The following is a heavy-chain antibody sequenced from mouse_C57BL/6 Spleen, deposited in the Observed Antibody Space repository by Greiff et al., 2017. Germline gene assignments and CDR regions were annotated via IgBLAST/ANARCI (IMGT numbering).Heavy chain of an antibody. CDR3: TILYSAGYVAFAY. J-gene: IGHJ3*01. Sequence: EVQLQQSGAELVRPGASVKLSCTASGFNIKDDYMHWVKQRPEQGLEWIGWIDPENGDTEYASKFQGKATITEDTSSNTAYLQLSSLTSEDTAVYYCTILYSAGYVAFAYWGQGTLVTVSA. D-gene: IGHD3-2*02. V-gene: IGHV14-4*01. CDR2: IDPENGDT. CDR1: GFNIKDDY.